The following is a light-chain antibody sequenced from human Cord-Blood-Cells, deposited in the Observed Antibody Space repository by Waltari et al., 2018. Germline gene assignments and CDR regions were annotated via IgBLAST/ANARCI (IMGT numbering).Light chain of an antibody. CDR2: DVS. CDR3: SSYTSSSTLV. V-gene: IGLV2-14*01. CDR1: SSDAGAYNY. J-gene: IGLJ1*01. Sequence: SALTQPASVSGSPGQSLPISCTGTSSDAGAYNYVSWYQQHPGKPPKLMIYDVSNRPSGVSNRFSGSKSGNTASLTISGLQAEDEADYYCSSYTSSSTLVFGTGTKVTVL.